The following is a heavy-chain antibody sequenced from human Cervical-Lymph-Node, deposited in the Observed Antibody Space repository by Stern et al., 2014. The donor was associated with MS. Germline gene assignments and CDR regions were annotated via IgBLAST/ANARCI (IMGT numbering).Heavy chain of an antibody. V-gene: IGHV4-59*08. Sequence: QVQLVQSGPGLVKASETLSLTCTVSGGSITTYYWSWIRQPPGKGLEWIGYIYYSGSTNYNPSLKSRVTISVDMSNNQFSLNLTSVTAADTAVYYCARHRGRMWYFDLWGRATLVTVSS. CDR1: GGSITTYY. J-gene: IGHJ2*01. CDR3: ARHRGRMWYFDL. D-gene: IGHD1-26*01. CDR2: IYYSGST.